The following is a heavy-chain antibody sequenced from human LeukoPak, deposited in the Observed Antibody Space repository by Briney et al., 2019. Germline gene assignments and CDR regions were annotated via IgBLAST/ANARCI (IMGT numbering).Heavy chain of an antibody. CDR2: ISYDGSNK. D-gene: IGHD3-10*01. J-gene: IGHJ4*02. V-gene: IGHV3-30*03. CDR3: ARDSLVRGAFDY. Sequence: GGSLRLSCAASGFTFSSYSMNWVRQAPGKGLEWVAVISYDGSNKYYADSVKGRFTISRDNSKNTLYLQMNSLRAEDTAVYYCARDSLVRGAFDYWGQGTLVTVSS. CDR1: GFTFSSYS.